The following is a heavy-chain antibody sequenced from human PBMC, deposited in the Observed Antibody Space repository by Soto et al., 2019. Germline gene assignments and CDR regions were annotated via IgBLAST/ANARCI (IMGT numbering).Heavy chain of an antibody. CDR2: IDWDDDK. D-gene: IGHD6-19*01. Sequence: QITLRESGPTLVKPTQTLTLTCTFSGFSLSTSAVGVGWIRQPPGKALEWLAIIDWDDDKHYSPSLKSRLVITKVTSKNQEVLTMTNMDPVDTATYYCARSKYGSAWTLDYWGQGTLVTVSS. J-gene: IGHJ4*02. V-gene: IGHV2-5*02. CDR3: ARSKYGSAWTLDY. CDR1: GFSLSTSAVG.